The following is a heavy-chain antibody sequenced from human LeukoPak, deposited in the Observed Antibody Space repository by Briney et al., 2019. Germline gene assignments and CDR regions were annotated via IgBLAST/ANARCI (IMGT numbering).Heavy chain of an antibody. Sequence: GGSLRLSCAASGFTFSSYAMHCVRQAPGKGLEYVSAISSNGGSTYYANSVKGRFTISRDNSKNTLYLQMGSLRAEDMAVYYCARAPSPYSSGWYGPFDYWGQGTLVTVSS. V-gene: IGHV3-64*01. J-gene: IGHJ4*02. CDR2: ISSNGGST. CDR1: GFTFSSYA. D-gene: IGHD6-19*01. CDR3: ARAPSPYSSGWYGPFDY.